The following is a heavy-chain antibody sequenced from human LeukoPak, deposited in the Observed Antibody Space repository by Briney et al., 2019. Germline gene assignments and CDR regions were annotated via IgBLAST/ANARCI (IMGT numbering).Heavy chain of an antibody. CDR2: IIPIFGTA. D-gene: IGHD4-17*01. J-gene: IGHJ4*02. CDR3: ARGVASDGDKFDY. V-gene: IGHV1-69*01. Sequence: SVKVSCTASGGTFSSYAISWVRQAPGQGLEWMGGIIPIFGTANYAQKFQGRVTITADESTSTAYMELSSLRSEDTAVYYCARGVASDGDKFDYWGQGTLVTVSS. CDR1: GGTFSSYA.